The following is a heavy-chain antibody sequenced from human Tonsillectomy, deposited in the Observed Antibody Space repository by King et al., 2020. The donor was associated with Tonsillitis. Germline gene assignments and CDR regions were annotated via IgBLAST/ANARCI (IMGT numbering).Heavy chain of an antibody. CDR2: INAGNGNT. V-gene: IGHV1-3*01. Sequence: QLVQSGAEVKKPGASVKVSCKASGYTFTSYAMHWVRQAPGQRLEWMGWINAGNGNTKYSQKFQGRVTITRDTSASTAYMELSSLRSEDTAVYYCARDRCGYQQRDLHFDYWGQGTLVTVSS. D-gene: IGHD6-25*01. CDR1: GYTFTSYA. J-gene: IGHJ4*02. CDR3: ARDRCGYQQRDLHFDY.